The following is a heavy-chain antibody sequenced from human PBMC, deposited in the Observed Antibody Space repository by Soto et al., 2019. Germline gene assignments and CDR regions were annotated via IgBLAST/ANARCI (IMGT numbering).Heavy chain of an antibody. CDR2: IFVDSSTI. Sequence: EVQLVESGGHFVQPGGSLRLSCIASGFTFSSYSMVWVRQAPGKGLEWISYIFVDSSTIYYADSVKGRFTVSGDNSQNSLFLLMNSLRAEDTAVYYCARDKDWAFDYWGQGTLVTVSS. CDR1: GFTFSSYS. CDR3: ARDKDWAFDY. V-gene: IGHV3-48*04. D-gene: IGHD3-9*01. J-gene: IGHJ4*02.